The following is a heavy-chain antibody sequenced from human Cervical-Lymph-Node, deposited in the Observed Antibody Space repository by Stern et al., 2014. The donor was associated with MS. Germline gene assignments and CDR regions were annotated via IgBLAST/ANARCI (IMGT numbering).Heavy chain of an antibody. D-gene: IGHD2/OR15-2a*01. V-gene: IGHV3-33*01. CDR2: VWNDGSKE. CDR3: ATSTASDAFDI. Sequence: VQLLESGGGVVQPGRSLRLSCVASGLTFSTSVMHWVRQAPGKGLAWVAVVWNDGSKERFTESVKGRFSTSRDTAKNTLHLQMSSLRAEDTAVYFCATSTASDAFDIWGQGTLVTVSS. J-gene: IGHJ3*02. CDR1: GLTFSTSV.